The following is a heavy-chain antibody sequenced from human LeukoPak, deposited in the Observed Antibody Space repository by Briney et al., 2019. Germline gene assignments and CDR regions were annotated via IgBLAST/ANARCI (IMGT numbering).Heavy chain of an antibody. CDR1: GASISSYY. J-gene: IGHJ5*02. CDR2: IYYSGNT. CDR3: ARHSSPVDWFDP. D-gene: IGHD6-13*01. V-gene: IGHV4-59*01. Sequence: PSETLSLTCTASGASISSYYWSWIRQPPGKRLEWIGYIYYSGNTKYNPSLKSRVTISVDTSKNQFSLKLSSLTAADTAVYYCARHSSPVDWFDPWGQGALVTVSS.